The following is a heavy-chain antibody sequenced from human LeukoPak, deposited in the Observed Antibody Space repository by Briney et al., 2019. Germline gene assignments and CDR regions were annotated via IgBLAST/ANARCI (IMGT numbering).Heavy chain of an antibody. CDR1: EFTFTSYE. V-gene: IGHV3-48*03. J-gene: IGHJ3*02. D-gene: IGHD6-6*01. CDR2: ISSSGNTI. CDR3: ARGPSIAARYDAFDI. Sequence: GGSLRLSCAASEFTFTSYELNWVRQDPGKGLEWVSYISSSGNTISYADSVQGRFTISRDNAKNSLYLQVISQRAEDTAVYYCARGPSIAARYDAFDIWGQGTMVTVSS.